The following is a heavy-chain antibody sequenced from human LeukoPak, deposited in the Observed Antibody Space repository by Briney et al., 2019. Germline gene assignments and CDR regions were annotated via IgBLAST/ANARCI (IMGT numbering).Heavy chain of an antibody. D-gene: IGHD7-27*01. V-gene: IGHV3-53*01. CDR3: ASKWGFDY. CDR1: GLTVSSTY. J-gene: IGHJ4*02. CDR2: IYSGGSP. Sequence: GGSLRLSCAASGLTVSSTYMSWVRQAPGKGLEWVSIIYSGGSPYYADSVKGRFTIPRDNSKNTLYLQMNSLRAEDTAVYYCASKWGFDYWGQGTLVTVSS.